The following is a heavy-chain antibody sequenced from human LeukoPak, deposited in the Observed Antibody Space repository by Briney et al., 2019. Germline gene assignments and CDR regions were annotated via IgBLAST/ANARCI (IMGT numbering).Heavy chain of an antibody. CDR1: GYSFTTYW. J-gene: IGHJ4*02. D-gene: IGHD3-22*01. CDR3: ARPQTFHYDSSGSIGMYFDY. CDR2: IYPGDSDT. Sequence: GESLKISCKSSGYSFTTYWIGWVRQMPGKGLEWMGIIYPGDSDTRYSPSFQGQVTISADKSISTAYLQWSSLKASDTAMYYCARPQTFHYDSSGSIGMYFDYWGQGTLVTVSS. V-gene: IGHV5-51*01.